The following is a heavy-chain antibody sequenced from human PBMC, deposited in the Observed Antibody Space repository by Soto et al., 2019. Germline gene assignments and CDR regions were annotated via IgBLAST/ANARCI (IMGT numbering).Heavy chain of an antibody. J-gene: IGHJ5*02. CDR1: GASISDYY. V-gene: IGHV4-59*01. D-gene: IGHD1-20*01. Sequence: QVQLQESGPGLVKPSETLSLTCTVSGASISDYYWTWIRQPPGKGLEWIGSIFYSGGSTNYNPSLKSRVTISVDTSKNQFSLKLSSVTAADTAVYYCARYTGDWFDPWGQGSLVTVSS. CDR3: ARYTGDWFDP. CDR2: IFYSGGST.